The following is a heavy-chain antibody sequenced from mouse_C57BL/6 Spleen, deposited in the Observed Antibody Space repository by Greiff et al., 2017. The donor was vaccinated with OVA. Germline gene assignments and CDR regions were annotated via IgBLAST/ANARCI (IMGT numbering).Heavy chain of an antibody. V-gene: IGHV5-16*01. CDR1: GFTFSDYY. Sequence: EVKLVESEGGLVQPGSSMKLSCTASGFTFSDYYMAWVRQVPEKGLEWVANVTSDGSSTYYLDSLKSRFIISRDNAKNILYLQMSSLKSEDTATYYCARGDLFDYWGQGTTLTVSS. CDR3: ARGDLFDY. CDR2: VTSDGSST. J-gene: IGHJ2*01.